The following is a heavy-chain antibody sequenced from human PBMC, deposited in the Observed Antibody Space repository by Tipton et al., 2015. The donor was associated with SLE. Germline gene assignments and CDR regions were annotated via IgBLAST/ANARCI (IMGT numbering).Heavy chain of an antibody. V-gene: IGHV4-61*02. CDR2: IYPSGNT. D-gene: IGHD6-13*01. CDR1: GGPFSSGGYY. J-gene: IGHJ4*02. CDR3: ATYVAIAAAGIDY. Sequence: TLSLTCTVSGGPFSSGGYYWSWIRQAAGKGLEWIGRIYPSGNTYYNPSLKSRVTISFDTSKNHFSLKLSSVTAADTAVYFCATYVAIAAAGIDYWGQGMLVTVSS.